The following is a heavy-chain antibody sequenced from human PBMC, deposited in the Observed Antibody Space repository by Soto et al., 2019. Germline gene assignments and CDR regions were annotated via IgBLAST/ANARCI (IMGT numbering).Heavy chain of an antibody. CDR2: TGVGSGNT. J-gene: IGHJ4*02. D-gene: IGHD2-2*01. V-gene: IGHV1-8*01. CDR1: GYTFTSSA. Sequence: GASVKVSCKAFGYTFTSSAVKWVRKALGQGLEWIGWTGVGSGNTGYAQKVQSRVTMTRNTSISTAYMELSSLRSEDSAVYYWARGHYQLLFTDYWGQGTLVTVSS. CDR3: ARGHYQLLFTDY.